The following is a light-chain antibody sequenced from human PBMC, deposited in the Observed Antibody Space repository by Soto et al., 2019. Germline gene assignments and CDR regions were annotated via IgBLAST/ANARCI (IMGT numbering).Light chain of an antibody. CDR2: EDN. J-gene: IGLJ3*02. Sequence: QSVLTQPPSVSAAPGQKITISCSGNSSNIGSYYVSWYQQLPGTAPKLLISEDNKRPSGIPARFSGSKSGTSATLGITGLQTGDEADYYCGTWDGSLTAAVFGGGTQLTV. CDR1: SSNIGSYY. CDR3: GTWDGSLTAAV. V-gene: IGLV1-51*02.